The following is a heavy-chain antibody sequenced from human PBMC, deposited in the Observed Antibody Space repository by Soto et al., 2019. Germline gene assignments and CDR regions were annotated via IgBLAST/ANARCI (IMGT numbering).Heavy chain of an antibody. D-gene: IGHD1-1*01. V-gene: IGHV3-30*04. CDR3: ASDIERMRGPHHDSVGPGL. J-gene: IGHJ3*01. CDR2: ISFNGMDT. Sequence: PGGSLRLSCAASGFTFNSYAMHWVRQAPGQGQEWVGNISFNGMDTYYADCVKGRVTISRDNTMNTVLLQMTSLITEGTVVFYCASDIERMRGPHHDSVGPGLWGQGTMVTVSS. CDR1: GFTFNSYA.